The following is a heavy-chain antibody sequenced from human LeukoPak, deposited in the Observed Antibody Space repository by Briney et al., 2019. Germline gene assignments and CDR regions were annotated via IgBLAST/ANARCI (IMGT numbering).Heavy chain of an antibody. CDR1: AFTFSNYG. CDR2: IWFDGTNK. CDR3: AKGAHITMFRGALEN. V-gene: IGHV3-33*06. D-gene: IGHD3-10*01. Sequence: GGSLRLSCAASAFTFSNYGMHWVRQAPGKGLEWVAVIWFDGTNKYYADSVKGRFTISRDNSKNTLYLQMNSLRAEDTVVYYCAKGAHITMFRGALENLGQGTLVTVSS. J-gene: IGHJ4*02.